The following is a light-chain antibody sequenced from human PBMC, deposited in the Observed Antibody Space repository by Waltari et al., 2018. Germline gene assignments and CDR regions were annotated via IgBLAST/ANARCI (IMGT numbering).Light chain of an antibody. CDR2: DAS. CDR1: QSVSSY. J-gene: IGKJ1*01. CDR3: QQRTNWPSWT. V-gene: IGKV3-11*01. Sequence: EIVLTQSPATLSLSPGERATLSCRTSQSVSSYLAWYQQKPGQAPRLRIYDASNRATGIPARFSGSGSVTDFTITISSLEPEDFAVYYCQQRTNWPSWTFGQGTKVEIK.